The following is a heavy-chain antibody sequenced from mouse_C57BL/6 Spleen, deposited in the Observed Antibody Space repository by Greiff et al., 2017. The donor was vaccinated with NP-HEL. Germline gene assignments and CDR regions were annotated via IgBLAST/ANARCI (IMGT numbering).Heavy chain of an antibody. J-gene: IGHJ1*03. Sequence: DVKLVESGGGLVQPGGSLSLSCAASGFTFTDYYMSWVRQPPGKALEWLGFIRNKANGYTTEYSASVKGRFTISRDNSQSILYLQMNALRAEDRATYYCASHGGLRWYFDVWGTGTTVTVSS. D-gene: IGHD2-4*01. CDR1: GFTFTDYY. CDR3: ASHGGLRWYFDV. V-gene: IGHV7-3*01. CDR2: IRNKANGYTT.